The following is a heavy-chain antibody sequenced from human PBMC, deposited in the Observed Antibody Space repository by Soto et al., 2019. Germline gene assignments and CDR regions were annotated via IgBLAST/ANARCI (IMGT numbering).Heavy chain of an antibody. V-gene: IGHV3-48*01. CDR2: ISSSSSII. CDR3: AREQPWSDSSNWYFDC. CDR1: RFTFSSYG. D-gene: IGHD6-13*01. Sequence: EVQLVDSGGGLVHPGGSLRLSCVASRFTFSSYGMNWVRQAPGKGLEWVSYISSSSSIIYYAYSVKGRFTISRDNANNSLYLQMNSLRAEDTAMYCCAREQPWSDSSNWYFDCWGQGTLVSVSS. J-gene: IGHJ4*02.